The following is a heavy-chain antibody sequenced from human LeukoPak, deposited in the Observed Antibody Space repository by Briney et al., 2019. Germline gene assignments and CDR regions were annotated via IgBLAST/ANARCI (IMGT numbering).Heavy chain of an antibody. Sequence: SLRLSCAASGFTFRSYGMHWVRQAPGKGLEWVALISYDGINKYYADSVKGRFTISRDDSKNTLYLQMNSLRPEDTAIYYCAKPVRYFDWFDYWGQGTLVSVSS. J-gene: IGHJ4*02. CDR3: AKPVRYFDWFDY. D-gene: IGHD3-9*01. CDR2: ISYDGINK. CDR1: GFTFRSYG. V-gene: IGHV3-30*18.